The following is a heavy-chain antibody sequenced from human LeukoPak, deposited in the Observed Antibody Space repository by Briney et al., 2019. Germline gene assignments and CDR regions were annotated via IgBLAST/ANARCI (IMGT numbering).Heavy chain of an antibody. CDR2: ITASSSST. D-gene: IGHD3-10*02. CDR1: GFTFSNYG. J-gene: IGHJ6*04. V-gene: IGHV3-23*01. CDR3: AELGITMIGGV. Sequence: GGSLRPSCAASGFTFSNYGMSWVRQAPGKGLEWVSAITASSSSTHDADSVQGRFTISRDNFKNTLYLQMNSLRAEDTAVYYCAELGITMIGGVWGKGTTVTISS.